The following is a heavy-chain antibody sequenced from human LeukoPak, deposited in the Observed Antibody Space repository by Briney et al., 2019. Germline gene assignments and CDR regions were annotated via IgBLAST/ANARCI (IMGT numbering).Heavy chain of an antibody. D-gene: IGHD6-13*01. J-gene: IGHJ4*02. V-gene: IGHV3-23*01. Sequence: GGSLRLSCAGSGFIFRSYTMSWVRQAPGKGLEWVSSISASGRDTYYADSVRGRFTISRDNSKDTLYLQVNSPRAEDSAVYYCAKDESGSGWYGGCDHWGQGTLVTVSS. CDR3: AKDESGSGWYGGCDH. CDR1: GFIFRSYT. CDR2: ISASGRDT.